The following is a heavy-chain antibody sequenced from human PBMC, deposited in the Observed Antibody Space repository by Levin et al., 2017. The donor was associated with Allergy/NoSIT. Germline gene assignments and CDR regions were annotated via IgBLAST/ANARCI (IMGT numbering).Heavy chain of an antibody. D-gene: IGHD2-2*01. CDR3: VKERCDCSTTTCYEGVGYYYYGMDV. CDR1: GFTFSNFG. CDR2: ISTDGNKK. V-gene: IGHV3-30*18. Sequence: GGSLRLSCAASGFTFSNFGMHWVRQAPGKGLEWVAVISTDGNKKYYADSMKGRFTISRDNAKNTLYLQMNSLRAEDTAVYFCVKERCDCSTTTCYEGVGYYYYGMDVWGQGTTVTVSS. J-gene: IGHJ6*02.